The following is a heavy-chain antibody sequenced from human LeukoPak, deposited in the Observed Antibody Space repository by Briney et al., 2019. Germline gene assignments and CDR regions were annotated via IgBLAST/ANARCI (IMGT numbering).Heavy chain of an antibody. CDR2: INPNSGGT. D-gene: IGHD3-10*01. J-gene: IGHJ4*02. Sequence: GASVKVSCKASGYTFTGYYMHWVRQAPGQGLEWMGWINPNSGGTNYAQKFQGRVTMTRDTSISTAYMELSRLRSDDTAVYYCARDLESLLWFGDTHLGYFDYWGQGTLVTVSS. CDR1: GYTFTGYY. V-gene: IGHV1-2*02. CDR3: ARDLESLLWFGDTHLGYFDY.